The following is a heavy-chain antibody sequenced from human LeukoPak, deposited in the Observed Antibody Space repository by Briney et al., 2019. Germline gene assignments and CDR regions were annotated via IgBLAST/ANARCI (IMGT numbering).Heavy chain of an antibody. CDR1: GFTFSDHY. V-gene: IGHV3-72*01. Sequence: GGSLRLPCAASGFTFSDHYIDWVRQPPGKGLEWVGRARNRGNGYTTQYAASVKGRFTFSRDDSENTVYLQMNSLKTEDTAVYFCARIMRVDYGTYYFDYWGQGTLVTVSS. J-gene: IGHJ4*02. CDR2: ARNRGNGYTT. D-gene: IGHD4/OR15-4a*01. CDR3: ARIMRVDYGTYYFDY.